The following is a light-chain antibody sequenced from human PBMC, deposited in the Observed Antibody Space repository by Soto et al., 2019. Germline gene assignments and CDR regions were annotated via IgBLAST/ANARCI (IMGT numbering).Light chain of an antibody. Sequence: EIVLTQSPGTLSLSPGERATLSCRASQSVTSSFLAWYQHKPGQAPRLLIYGASTRATGIPDRFSGSGSGTDLTLTISRLEPEDFAVYYCQQYGTSPLYTFGQWTKLEIK. V-gene: IGKV3-20*01. CDR2: GAS. J-gene: IGKJ2*01. CDR3: QQYGTSPLYT. CDR1: QSVTSSF.